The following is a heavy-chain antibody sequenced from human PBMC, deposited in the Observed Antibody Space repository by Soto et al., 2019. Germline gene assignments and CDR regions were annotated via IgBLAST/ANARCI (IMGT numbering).Heavy chain of an antibody. Sequence: SVKVSCKASGGTFSSYSISWVRQAPGQGLEWMGGIIPIFGTANYAQKFQGRVTITADESTGTGYMELSSLRSEDTAVYYCARAVVAGLYYYYGMDVWGKGTRVTVSS. D-gene: IGHD2-15*01. J-gene: IGHJ6*04. CDR1: GGTFSSYS. CDR2: IIPIFGTA. CDR3: ARAVVAGLYYYYGMDV. V-gene: IGHV1-69*13.